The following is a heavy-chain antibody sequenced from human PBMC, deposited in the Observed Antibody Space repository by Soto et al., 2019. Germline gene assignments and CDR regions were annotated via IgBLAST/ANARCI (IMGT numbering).Heavy chain of an antibody. CDR2: IIPIFGTA. V-gene: IGHV1-69*13. CDR3: ARGSTYYDILTGYQNRFYYYYGMDV. CDR1: GGTFSSYA. D-gene: IGHD3-9*01. J-gene: IGHJ6*02. Sequence: SVKVSCKASGGTFSSYAISWVQQAPGQGLEWMGGIIPIFGTANYAQKFQGRVTFTADESTSTAYMELSSLRSEDTAVYYCARGSTYYDILTGYQNRFYYYYGMDVWGQGTTVTVSS.